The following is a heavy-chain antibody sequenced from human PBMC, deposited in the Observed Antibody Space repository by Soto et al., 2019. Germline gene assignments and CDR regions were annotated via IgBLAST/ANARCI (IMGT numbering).Heavy chain of an antibody. CDR1: GFTFSTYW. J-gene: IGHJ6*02. Sequence: GGSLRLSCAASGFTFSTYWMSWVRQAPGKGLEWVANIKEDGSEKYYVDSVEGRFTISRDNAKNSLYLQMTSLRAEDTALYYCARGWGYFASSGSPYLYAMDVWGQGTMVTVSS. CDR3: ARGWGYFASSGSPYLYAMDV. V-gene: IGHV3-7*01. CDR2: IKEDGSEK. D-gene: IGHD3-22*01.